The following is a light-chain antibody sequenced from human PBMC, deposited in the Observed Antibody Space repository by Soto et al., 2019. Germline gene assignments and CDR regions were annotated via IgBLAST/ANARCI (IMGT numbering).Light chain of an antibody. J-gene: IGKJ4*01. CDR1: QSVLYSSTNKNY. CDR3: QQYFNTPRT. CDR2: WAS. V-gene: IGKV4-1*01. Sequence: DIVMTQSPDSLAVSLGERATINCKSSQSVLYSSTNKNYLAWYQQKPGQPPKLLIYWASTRESGVPDRFSGSGSGTDFTLTISSLQAEDVAVYYCQQYFNTPRTFGGGTKVEIK.